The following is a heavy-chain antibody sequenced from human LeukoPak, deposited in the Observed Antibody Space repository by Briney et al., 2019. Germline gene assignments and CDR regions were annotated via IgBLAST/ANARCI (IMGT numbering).Heavy chain of an antibody. CDR2: INPNSGGT. V-gene: IGHV1-2*02. Sequence: ASVKVSCKASGYTFTGYYMHWVRQAPGQGLEWMGWINPNSGGTNYAQKFQGRVTMTRDTSISTAYMELSRLRSDDTAVYCCAGGWRGYCSSTSCYELDYWGQGTLVTVSS. D-gene: IGHD2-2*01. CDR1: GYTFTGYY. CDR3: AGGWRGYCSSTSCYELDY. J-gene: IGHJ4*02.